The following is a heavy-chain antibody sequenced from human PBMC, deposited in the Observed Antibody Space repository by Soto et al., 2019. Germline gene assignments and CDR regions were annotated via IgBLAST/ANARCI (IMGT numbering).Heavy chain of an antibody. CDR2: IGTRSDI. Sequence: PGESLKISCVASGFTFSTYSMNWVRQAPGKGLEWVSTIGTRSDIYYAESVKGRFTISRDNAKNSLSLQMNSLRVEDTAVYYCAREETAWPLAYGLDVWGQGTAVTVSS. CDR3: AREETAWPLAYGLDV. V-gene: IGHV3-21*01. D-gene: IGHD2-21*02. CDR1: GFTFSTYS. J-gene: IGHJ6*02.